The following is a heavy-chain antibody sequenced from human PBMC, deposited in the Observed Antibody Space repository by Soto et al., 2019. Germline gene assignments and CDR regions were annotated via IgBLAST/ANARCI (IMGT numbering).Heavy chain of an antibody. J-gene: IGHJ6*02. D-gene: IGHD3-22*01. Sequence: WSLRLSCAASGFTFSSYGMHWVRQAPGKGLEWVAVISYDGSNKYYADSVKGRFTISRDNSKNTLYLQMNSLRAEDTAVYYCAKDFEIVVSTTPREDYYGMDVWGQGTTVTVSS. V-gene: IGHV3-30*18. CDR2: ISYDGSNK. CDR1: GFTFSSYG. CDR3: AKDFEIVVSTTPREDYYGMDV.